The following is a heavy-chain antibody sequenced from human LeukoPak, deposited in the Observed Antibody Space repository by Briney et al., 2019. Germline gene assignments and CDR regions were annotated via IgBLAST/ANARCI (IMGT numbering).Heavy chain of an antibody. CDR3: VRHVSSGWDYYNGLDV. CDR1: GGSIGSSGFY. CDR2: IYYPEST. D-gene: IGHD6-19*01. Sequence: PSETLSLTCKVSGGSIGSSGFYWGWIRQPPGKGLEWIGSIYYPESTHYNPSLESRVTISVDTFKYQVSLTLSSVTATDTAVYYCVRHVSSGWDYYNGLDVWGQGTTVTVSS. V-gene: IGHV4-39*01. J-gene: IGHJ6*02.